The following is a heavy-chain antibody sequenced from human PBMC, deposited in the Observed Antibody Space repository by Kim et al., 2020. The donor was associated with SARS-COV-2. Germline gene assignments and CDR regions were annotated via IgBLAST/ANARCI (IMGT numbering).Heavy chain of an antibody. Sequence: GGSLRLSCAASGFTFSSYGMHWVRQAPGKGLEWVAAIWYDGSNKYYADSVKGRFTISRDNSKNTLYLQMNSLRAEDTAVYYCARESVVTDEGSAFDIWGQGTMVTVSS. CDR2: IWYDGSNK. J-gene: IGHJ3*02. CDR1: GFTFSSYG. CDR3: ARESVVTDEGSAFDI. V-gene: IGHV3-33*01. D-gene: IGHD2-15*01.